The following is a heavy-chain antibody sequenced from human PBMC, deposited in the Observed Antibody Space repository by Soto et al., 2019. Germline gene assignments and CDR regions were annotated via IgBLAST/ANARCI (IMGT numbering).Heavy chain of an antibody. CDR3: ARVVVVAASPVGDEMDV. CDR2: IWYDGSKK. CDR1: GFTFSSHG. Sequence: QVQLVESGGGVVQPGRSLRLSCAASGFTFSSHGIHWVRQAPGKGLEWVAVIWYDGSKKNYADSVKGRFTISRDNSKSTLDLQMNSLRAEDTAVYYCARVVVVAASPVGDEMDVWGQGTTVIVSS. J-gene: IGHJ6*02. D-gene: IGHD2-15*01. V-gene: IGHV3-33*01.